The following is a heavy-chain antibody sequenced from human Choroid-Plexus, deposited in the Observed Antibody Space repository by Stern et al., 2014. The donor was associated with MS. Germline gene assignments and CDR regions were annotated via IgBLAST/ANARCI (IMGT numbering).Heavy chain of an antibody. Sequence: VHLVESGGGVVQPGRPLRLSCAASGFSFSSFGMHWVRQAPGKGLEWVGIISYDGSKDYADSVKGRFAIARDNSKNTLYLQMNSLRAEDTAVYYCAKDRQYLTFFFDFWGQGSLVTVSS. D-gene: IGHD2/OR15-2a*01. CDR2: ISYDGSK. CDR3: AKDRQYLTFFFDF. J-gene: IGHJ4*02. CDR1: GFSFSSFG. V-gene: IGHV3-30*18.